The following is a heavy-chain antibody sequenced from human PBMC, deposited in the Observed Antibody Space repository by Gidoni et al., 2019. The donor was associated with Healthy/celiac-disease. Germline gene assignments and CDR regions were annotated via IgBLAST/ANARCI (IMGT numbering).Heavy chain of an antibody. CDR3: ARMGIVGATDDY. V-gene: IGHV3-48*03. CDR2: ISSSGSTI. Sequence: EVQLVESGGGLVQLGGSLRLSCEASGFTFSSYEMNWVRQAPGKGLEWVSYISSSGSTIYYADSVKGRFTISRDNAKNSLYLQMNSLRAEDTAVYYCARMGIVGATDDYWGQGTLVTVSS. CDR1: GFTFSSYE. J-gene: IGHJ4*02. D-gene: IGHD1-26*01.